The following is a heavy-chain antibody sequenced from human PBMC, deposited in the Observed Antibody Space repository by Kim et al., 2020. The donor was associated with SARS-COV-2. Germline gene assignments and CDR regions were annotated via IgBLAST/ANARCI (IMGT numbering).Heavy chain of an antibody. J-gene: IGHJ5*02. Sequence: NTDYAQKFQGRVTMTRNTSISTAYMELSSLRSEDTAVYYCARGYYGSGKSWGQGTLVTVSS. D-gene: IGHD3-10*01. CDR2: NT. V-gene: IGHV1-8*01. CDR3: ARGYYGSGKS.